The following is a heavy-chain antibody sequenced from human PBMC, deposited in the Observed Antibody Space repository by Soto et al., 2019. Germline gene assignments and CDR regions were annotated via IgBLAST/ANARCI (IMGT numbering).Heavy chain of an antibody. Sequence: GGSLRLSCAASGFTFSSYAMSWVRQAPGKGLEWVSAISGSGGSTYYADSVKGRFTISRDNSKNTLYLQMNSLRAEDTAVYYCAKSRPNMVRGAAYVVPADYWGQGTLVTVSS. CDR1: GFTFSSYA. J-gene: IGHJ4*02. CDR3: AKSRPNMVRGAAYVVPADY. V-gene: IGHV3-23*01. D-gene: IGHD3-10*01. CDR2: ISGSGGST.